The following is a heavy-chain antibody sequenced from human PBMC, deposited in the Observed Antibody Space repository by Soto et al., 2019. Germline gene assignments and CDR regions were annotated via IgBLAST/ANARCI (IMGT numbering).Heavy chain of an antibody. CDR1: GGSISSYY. V-gene: IGHV4-59*01. CDR3: ARDTADDIVATITGFDY. D-gene: IGHD5-12*01. J-gene: IGHJ4*02. CDR2: IYYSGST. Sequence: SETLSLTCTVSGGSISSYYWSWIRQPPGKGLEWIGYIYYSGSTNYNPSLKSRVTMTRDTSTSTVYMELSSLRSEDTAVYYCARDTADDIVATITGFDYWGQGTLVTVSS.